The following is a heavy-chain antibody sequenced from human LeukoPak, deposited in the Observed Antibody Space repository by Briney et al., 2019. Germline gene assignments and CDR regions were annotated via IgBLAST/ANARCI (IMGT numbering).Heavy chain of an antibody. D-gene: IGHD3-9*01. V-gene: IGHV3-23*01. CDR3: AKEGPGSYDILTGHFDY. CDR2: ITDSGGYT. CDR1: GFTFNRYA. Sequence: GGSLRLSCVASGFTFNRYAMSWVRQAPGEGPEWVSTITDSGGYTFYADSAKGRFTISRDNSKNTLYLHMNSLRAEDTAVYYCAKEGPGSYDILTGHFDYWGQGTLVTVSS. J-gene: IGHJ4*02.